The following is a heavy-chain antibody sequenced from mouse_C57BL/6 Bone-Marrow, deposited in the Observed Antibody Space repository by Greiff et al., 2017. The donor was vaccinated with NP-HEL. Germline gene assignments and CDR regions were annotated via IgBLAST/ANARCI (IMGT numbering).Heavy chain of an antibody. Sequence: EVKLVESGGGLVQPGGSPKLSCAASGFTFSDYYMYWVRQTPEKRLEWVAYISNGGGSTYYPDTVKGRFTISRDNAKNTLYLQMSRLKSEDTAMYYCARHIYYYGSSPWFAYWGQGTLVTVPA. CDR1: GFTFSDYY. CDR3: ARHIYYYGSSPWFAY. J-gene: IGHJ3*01. V-gene: IGHV5-12*01. CDR2: ISNGGGST. D-gene: IGHD1-1*01.